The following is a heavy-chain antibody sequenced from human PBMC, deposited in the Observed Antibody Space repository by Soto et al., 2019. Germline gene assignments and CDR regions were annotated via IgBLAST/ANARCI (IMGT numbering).Heavy chain of an antibody. V-gene: IGHV4-39*01. D-gene: IGHD2-15*01. CDR2: IYNTVNT. J-gene: IGHJ3*02. CDR3: ARAPDFTVVVDIHYAFAI. Sequence: SETLSLTCIVSGGSIRRSTDYWGWIRQSPGKGMEWIGNIYNTVNTYYHPSLKSRVTISVDTSQNQFSLRMTSVTAADTSVYYCARAPDFTVVVDIHYAFAIWGQGTMVTVSS. CDR1: GGSIRRSTDY.